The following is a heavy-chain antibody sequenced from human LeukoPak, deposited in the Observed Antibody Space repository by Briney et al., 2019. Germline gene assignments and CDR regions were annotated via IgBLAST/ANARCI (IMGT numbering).Heavy chain of an antibody. Sequence: SETLSLTCAVSGVSITSGGYSWGWIRQPPGKGLEWIGHISHSGSTYYNPSLRSRVTISVDRSKNQFSLKMSSVTAADTAVYYCAGSRANYGDYGEGSDIWGQGTMVTVSS. CDR3: AGSRANYGDYGEGSDI. V-gene: IGHV4-30-2*01. CDR1: GVSITSGGYS. CDR2: ISHSGST. D-gene: IGHD4-17*01. J-gene: IGHJ3*02.